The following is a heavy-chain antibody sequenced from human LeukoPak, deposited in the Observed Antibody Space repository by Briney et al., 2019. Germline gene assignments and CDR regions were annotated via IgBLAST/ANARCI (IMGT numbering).Heavy chain of an antibody. CDR3: AALRYYYYYMDV. V-gene: IGHV4-30-4*08. CDR1: GGSISSGDYY. J-gene: IGHJ6*03. Sequence: SQTLSLTCTVSGGSISSGDYYWSWIRQPPGKGLEWIGYSYYSGNIYYSPSLKSRITISVDTSKNQFSLTLTSVTAADTAVYYCAALRYYYYYMDVWGKGTTVTVSS. CDR2: SYYSGNI.